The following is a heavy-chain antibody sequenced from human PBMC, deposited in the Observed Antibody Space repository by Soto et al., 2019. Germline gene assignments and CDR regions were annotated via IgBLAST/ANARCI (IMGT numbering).Heavy chain of an antibody. D-gene: IGHD3-3*01. CDR1: GFTFSSYA. CDR3: AKGRSFGVVNSFDY. Sequence: TGGSLRLSCAASGFTFSSYAMSWVRQAPGKGLEWVSAISGSGGSTYYADSVKGRFTISRDNSKNTLYLQMNSLRAEDTAVYYCAKGRSFGVVNSFDYWGQGTLVTVSS. J-gene: IGHJ4*02. V-gene: IGHV3-23*01. CDR2: ISGSGGST.